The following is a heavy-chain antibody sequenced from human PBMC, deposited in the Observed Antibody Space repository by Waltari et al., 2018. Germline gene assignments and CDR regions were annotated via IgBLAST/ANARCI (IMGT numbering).Heavy chain of an antibody. J-gene: IGHJ4*02. CDR3: ARDLVVGSGDY. CDR1: GYTFTGYQ. V-gene: IGHV1-2*02. Sequence: QVHLVQSGAEVKKPGASVKVSCKDSGYTFTGYQIHWVRQAPGQGREWMGWVNPNSGGTNYAQNLQGRVNITRDTSIRTAYMELSRLGSDDTAMYYCARDLVVGSGDYWGQGTLVTVSS. CDR2: VNPNSGGT. D-gene: IGHD1-26*01.